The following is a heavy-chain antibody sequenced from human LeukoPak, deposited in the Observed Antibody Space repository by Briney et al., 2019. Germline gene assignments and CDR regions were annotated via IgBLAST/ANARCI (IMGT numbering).Heavy chain of an antibody. V-gene: IGHV1-2*04. CDR2: INPNSGGT. J-gene: IGHJ4*02. Sequence: RWASVKVSCKASGYTFTGYYMHWVRQAPGQGLEWMGWINPNSGGTNYAQKFQGWVTMTRDTSISTAYMELSRLRSDDTAVYYCARGGGDTAMVYPTFFFDYWGQGTLVTVSS. D-gene: IGHD5-18*01. CDR3: ARGGGDTAMVYPTFFFDY. CDR1: GYTFTGYY.